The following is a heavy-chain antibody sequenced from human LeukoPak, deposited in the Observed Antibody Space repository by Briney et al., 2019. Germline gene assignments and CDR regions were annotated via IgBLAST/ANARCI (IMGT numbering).Heavy chain of an antibody. J-gene: IGHJ6*02. CDR2: IYYSGSN. CDR1: GGSISSYY. Sequence: SETLSLTCTVSGGSISSYYWSWIRQPPGKGLEWIGYIYYSGSNNYNPSLKSRVTISVDTSKNQFSLKLSSVTAADTAVYYCARGDYDFWSGYYYYYYYYGMDVWGQGTTVTVSS. CDR3: ARGDYDFWSGYYYYYYYYGMDV. D-gene: IGHD3-3*01. V-gene: IGHV4-59*01.